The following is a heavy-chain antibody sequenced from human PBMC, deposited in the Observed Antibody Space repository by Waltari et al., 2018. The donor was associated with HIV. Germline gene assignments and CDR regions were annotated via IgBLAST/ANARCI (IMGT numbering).Heavy chain of an antibody. CDR3: ARVSGGYERFDY. CDR2: IYTSGGT. V-gene: IGHV4-61*02. CDR1: GGSISSGSYY. Sequence: QVQLQESGPGLVKPSQTLSLTCTVSGGSISSGSYYWSWIRQPAGKGLEWIGRIYTSGGTNYHPSLKSRVTISVDTSKNQLSLKLSSVTAADTAVYYCARVSGGYERFDYWGQGTLVTVSS. D-gene: IGHD5-12*01. J-gene: IGHJ4*02.